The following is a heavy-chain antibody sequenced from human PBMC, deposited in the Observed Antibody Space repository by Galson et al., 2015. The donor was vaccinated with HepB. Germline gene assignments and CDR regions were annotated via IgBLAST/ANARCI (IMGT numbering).Heavy chain of an antibody. Sequence: SLRLSCATSGFTFSRYWMSWVRQAPGKGLEWVANIKEDGSEKHYVDSVKGRFTISRDNAKNSLYLQMNSLRAEDTAVYYCASPDIVGWYFDYWGQGTLVTVSS. CDR1: GFTFSRYW. CDR3: ASPDIVGWYFDY. J-gene: IGHJ4*02. D-gene: IGHD3-22*01. V-gene: IGHV3-7*03. CDR2: IKEDGSEK.